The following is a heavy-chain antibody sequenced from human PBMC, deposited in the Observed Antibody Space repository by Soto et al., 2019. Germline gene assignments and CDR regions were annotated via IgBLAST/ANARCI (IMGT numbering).Heavy chain of an antibody. D-gene: IGHD6-13*01. CDR1: GFSFSSYA. Sequence: EVQLLESGGGLVQPGGSLRLSCTASGFSFSSYAMSWVRQAPGKGLEWVSVISDSGGDTYDADSVKGRFTLYRDNSKNTLFLQMNSLRAEDTALYYCAKVGHGSTWYQIDNWGQGTLVTVSS. V-gene: IGHV3-23*01. J-gene: IGHJ4*02. CDR2: ISDSGGDT. CDR3: AKVGHGSTWYQIDN.